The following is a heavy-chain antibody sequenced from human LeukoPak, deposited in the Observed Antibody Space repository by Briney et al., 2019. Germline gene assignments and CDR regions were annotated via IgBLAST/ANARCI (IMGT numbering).Heavy chain of an antibody. V-gene: IGHV4-59*01. CDR3: AKNGDRGAYCTGGTCYPYFYYYMDV. CDR2: IYYSGYT. CDR1: GGSISSYY. Sequence: SETLSLTCTVSGGSISSYYWSWIRQPPGKGLEWIGCIYYSGYTNYKSSLKSRVTISVDTSKNQFSLKLSSVTAADTAIYYCAKNGDRGAYCTGGTCYPYFYYYMDVWGKGTTVTI. D-gene: IGHD2-15*01. J-gene: IGHJ6*03.